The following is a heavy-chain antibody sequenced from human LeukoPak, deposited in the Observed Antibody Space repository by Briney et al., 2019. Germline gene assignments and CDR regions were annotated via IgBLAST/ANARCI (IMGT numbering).Heavy chain of an antibody. CDR2: ISAYNGNT. J-gene: IGHJ4*02. CDR1: GYTFTSYG. CDR3: ARDHYDFWSGYQKPGYFDY. D-gene: IGHD3-3*01. V-gene: IGHV1-18*01. Sequence: ASVKVSCKASGYTFTSYGISWVRQAPGQGLEWMGWISAYNGNTNYAQKLQGRVTMTTDTSTSTAYMELRSLRSDDTAVYYCARDHYDFWSGYQKPGYFDYWGQGTLVTVSS.